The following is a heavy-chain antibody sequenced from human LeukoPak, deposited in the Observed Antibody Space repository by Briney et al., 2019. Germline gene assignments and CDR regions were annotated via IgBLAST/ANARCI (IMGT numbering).Heavy chain of an antibody. V-gene: IGHV4-39*01. CDR3: ARGPLRPPVRYSSSWYVDY. Sequence: TSETLSLTCSVSGDSISDTTYYWGWIRQPPGKGLEWTGSIHYSGNAFYNPSLKSRVTISVDTSKKQFSLKLSSVTAADTAVYYCARGPLRPPVRYSSSWYVDYWGQGTLVTVSS. J-gene: IGHJ4*02. CDR1: GDSISDTTYY. CDR2: IHYSGNA. D-gene: IGHD6-13*01.